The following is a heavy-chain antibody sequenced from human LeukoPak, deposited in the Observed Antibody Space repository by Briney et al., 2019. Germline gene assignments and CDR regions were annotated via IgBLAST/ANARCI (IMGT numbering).Heavy chain of an antibody. J-gene: IGHJ4*02. CDR3: ARGREAYGDFLFDY. D-gene: IGHD4-17*01. CDR2: IYYSGST. V-gene: IGHV4-59*08. CDR1: GGSISSYY. Sequence: SETLSLTCTVSGGSISSYYWSWIRQPPGKGLEWIGYIYYSGSTNYNPSLKSRVTISVDTSKNQFSLKLSSVTAADTAVYYCARGREAYGDFLFDYWGQGTLVTVSS.